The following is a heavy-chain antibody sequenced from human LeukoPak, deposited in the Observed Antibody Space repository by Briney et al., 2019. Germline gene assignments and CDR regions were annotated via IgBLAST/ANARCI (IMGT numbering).Heavy chain of an antibody. J-gene: IGHJ6*03. CDR1: GYTFTGYY. Sequence: GASVKVSCKASGYTFTGYYIHWVRQAPGQGLEWMGWISAYNGNTNYAQKLQGRVTMTTDTSTSTAYMELRSLRSDDTAVYYCAREESTAMSYYYYMEVWGKGTTGTVSS. D-gene: IGHD5-18*01. CDR2: ISAYNGNT. CDR3: AREESTAMSYYYYMEV. V-gene: IGHV1-18*04.